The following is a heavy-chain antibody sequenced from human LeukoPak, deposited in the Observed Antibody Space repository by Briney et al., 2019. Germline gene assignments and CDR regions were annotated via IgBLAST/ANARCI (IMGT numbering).Heavy chain of an antibody. J-gene: IGHJ4*02. CDR1: GFTFSSYA. CDR3: AKNHYGSGSYYIGLDY. D-gene: IGHD3-10*01. Sequence: GSLRLSCAASGFTFSSYAMHWVRQAPGKGVEWVAVISYDGSNKYYADSVKGRFTISRDNSKNTLYLQMNSLRSEDTAAYYCAKNHYGSGSYYIGLDYWGQGTLVTVSS. CDR2: ISYDGSNK. V-gene: IGHV3-30*01.